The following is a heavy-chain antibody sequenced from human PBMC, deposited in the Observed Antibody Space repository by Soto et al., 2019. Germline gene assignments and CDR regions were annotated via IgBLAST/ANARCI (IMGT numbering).Heavy chain of an antibody. CDR2: INAGNGNT. CDR3: ARRVSSTSFYYYGMDV. V-gene: IGHV1-3*01. Sequence: RASVKVSCKASGYTFTSYAMHWLRQAPGQRLEWMGWINAGNGNTKYSQKFQGRVTITRDTSASTAYMELSSLRSEDTAVYYCARRVSSTSFYYYGMDVWGQGTTVTVSS. D-gene: IGHD2-2*01. CDR1: GYTFTSYA. J-gene: IGHJ6*02.